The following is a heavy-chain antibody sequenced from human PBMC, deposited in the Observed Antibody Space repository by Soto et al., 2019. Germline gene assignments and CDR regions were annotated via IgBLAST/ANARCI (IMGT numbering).Heavy chain of an antibody. CDR2: VSGSGGST. D-gene: IGHD2-15*01. J-gene: IGHJ3*02. Sequence: EVQLLESGGGLVQPGGSLRLSCAASGFTFSSYAMSWVRQAPGKGLAWVSAVSGSGGSTYYADSVKGRFTIPRDNSQDELYLQMNRLRAEDTAVYYCAKDLRPQDIVVVVSALGAFDIWGQWTMVTVSS. CDR1: GFTFSSYA. CDR3: AKDLRPQDIVVVVSALGAFDI. V-gene: IGHV3-23*01.